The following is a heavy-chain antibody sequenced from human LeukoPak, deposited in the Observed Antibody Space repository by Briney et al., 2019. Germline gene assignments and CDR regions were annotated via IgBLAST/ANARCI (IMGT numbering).Heavy chain of an antibody. V-gene: IGHV1-2*06. Sequence: ASVKVSCKASGYTFTGYYIHWVRQAPGQGLEWMGRINPDTGGTDYAQKFQGRITMTRDTSITTAYMELSRLTSDDTAMYYGAKVPPSITAAGNWLDPWGQGALVTVSS. J-gene: IGHJ5*02. CDR2: INPDTGGT. CDR3: AKVPPSITAAGNWLDP. CDR1: GYTFTGYY. D-gene: IGHD6-13*01.